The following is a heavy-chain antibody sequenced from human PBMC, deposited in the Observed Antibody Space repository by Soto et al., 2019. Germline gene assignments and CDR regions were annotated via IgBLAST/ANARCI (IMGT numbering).Heavy chain of an antibody. Sequence: QVQLVESGGGVVQPGRSLTLSCGASGFTFKNYAIHWVRQAPGKGLEWVAVIWYDGSKTYYGDSVKGRFTISRDNSKNTVDLQMTRLRAGDTAVYYCASDAGQIVGVTDPYYYYGMDVWGQGTTVTVSS. J-gene: IGHJ6*02. V-gene: IGHV3-33*01. D-gene: IGHD2-21*02. CDR2: IWYDGSKT. CDR3: ASDAGQIVGVTDPYYYYGMDV. CDR1: GFTFKNYA.